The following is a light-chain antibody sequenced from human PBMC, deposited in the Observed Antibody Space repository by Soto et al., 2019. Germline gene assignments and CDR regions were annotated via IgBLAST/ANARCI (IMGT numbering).Light chain of an antibody. V-gene: IGKV4-1*01. CDR3: QQYYSTPLT. CDR2: WAS. J-gene: IGKJ5*01. CDR1: QSVLYSSNNKNY. Sequence: DIVMTQSPDSLAVSLGERATIKCKSSQSVLYSSNNKNYLAWYQQTPGQPPKLLIYWASTRESGVPDRFSGSGSGTDFTLTISSLQAEDVEVYYCQQYYSTPLTFGQGTRLEIK.